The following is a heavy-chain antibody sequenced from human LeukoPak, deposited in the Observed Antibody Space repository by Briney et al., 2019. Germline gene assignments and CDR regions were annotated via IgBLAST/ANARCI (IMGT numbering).Heavy chain of an antibody. CDR2: ISPNSGGT. CDR3: ARAVSGSFYDY. J-gene: IGHJ4*02. D-gene: IGHD1-26*01. Sequence: ASVKVSCKASGCTLTGYYMHWVRQVPGQGLEWMGWISPNSGGTNYAQKFQGRVTMTRDTSISTAYMELSRLRSDDTAVYYCARAVSGSFYDYWGQGTLVTVSS. V-gene: IGHV1-2*02. CDR1: GCTLTGYY.